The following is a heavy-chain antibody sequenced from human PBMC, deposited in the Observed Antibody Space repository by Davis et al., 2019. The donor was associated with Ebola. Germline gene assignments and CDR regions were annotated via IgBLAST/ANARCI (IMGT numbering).Heavy chain of an antibody. V-gene: IGHV4-39*01. D-gene: IGHD3-3*01. CDR1: GGSIISSSSY. J-gene: IGHJ5*01. CDR3: ARQGWSGYSLRHWLDS. CDR2: IYYSGIT. Sequence: SETLSLTCTVSGGSIISSSSYWGCICQPPRRGLAWIVSIYYSGITYYNPSLMSRVTISVDTSKNQFSLKLRSVTAEETAVYYCARQGWSGYSLRHWLDSWGRGTLVTVSS.